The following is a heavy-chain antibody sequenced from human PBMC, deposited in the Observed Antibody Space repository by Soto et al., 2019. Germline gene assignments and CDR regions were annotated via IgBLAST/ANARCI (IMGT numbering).Heavy chain of an antibody. CDR1: GGTFSSYT. D-gene: IGHD3-9*01. V-gene: IGHV1-69*02. CDR2: IIPILGIA. J-gene: IGHJ6*02. CDR3: ASTLRYFGSVGSDYYHYGMDV. Sequence: QVQLVQSGAEVKKPGSSVKVSCKASGGTFSSYTISWVRQAPGQGLEWMGRIIPILGIANYAQKFQGRVTITADKSTNTAYMELSSLRSEDKAVYYCASTLRYFGSVGSDYYHYGMDVWGQGTTVTVSS.